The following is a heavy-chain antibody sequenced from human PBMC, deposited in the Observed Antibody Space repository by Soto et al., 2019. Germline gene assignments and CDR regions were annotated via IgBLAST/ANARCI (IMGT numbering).Heavy chain of an antibody. CDR3: ARGLGYYDFWSGSLPRVSSHDAFDI. CDR1: GYTFTSYD. J-gene: IGHJ3*02. V-gene: IGHV1-8*01. D-gene: IGHD3-3*01. CDR2: MNPNSGNT. Sequence: ASVKVSCKASGYTFTSYDINWVRQATGQGLEWMGWMNPNSGNTGYAQKFQGRVTMTRNTSISTAYMELSSLRSEDTAVYYCARGLGYYDFWSGSLPRVSSHDAFDIWGQGTMVTVSS.